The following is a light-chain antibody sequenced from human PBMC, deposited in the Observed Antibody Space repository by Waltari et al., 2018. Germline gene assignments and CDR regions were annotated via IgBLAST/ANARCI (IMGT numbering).Light chain of an antibody. CDR3: SSYAISRPWV. V-gene: IGLV2-14*01. Sequence: QSALPQPASVSGSPGQSITIPCPGTSSDVGGFNYVYWYQHPPGKAPKLMIYEVSNRPSGVSNRFSGSKSGNTASLTISGLQAEDEGDYYCSSYAISRPWVFGGGTKLTVL. CDR2: EVS. CDR1: SSDVGGFNY. J-gene: IGLJ3*02.